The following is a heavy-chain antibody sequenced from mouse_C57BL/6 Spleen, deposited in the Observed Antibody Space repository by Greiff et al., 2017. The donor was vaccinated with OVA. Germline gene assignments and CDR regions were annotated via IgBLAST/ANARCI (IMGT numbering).Heavy chain of an antibody. V-gene: IGHV2-9-1*01. CDR3: ARTDDYYGSSHWYFDV. Sequence: VQLQESGPGLVAPSQSLSITCTVSGFSLTSYAISWVRQPPGKGLEWLGVIWTGGGTNYNSALKSRLSISKDNSKSQVFLKMNSLQTDDTARYYCARTDDYYGSSHWYFDVWGTGTTVTVSS. CDR1: GFSLTSYA. D-gene: IGHD1-1*01. CDR2: IWTGGGT. J-gene: IGHJ1*03.